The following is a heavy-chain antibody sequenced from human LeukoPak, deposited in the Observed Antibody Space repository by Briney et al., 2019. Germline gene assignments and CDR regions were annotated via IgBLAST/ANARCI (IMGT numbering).Heavy chain of an antibody. Sequence: GGSLRLSCAASGFTFSNAWMSWVRQAPGKGLEWVGRIKSKTDGGTTDYPAPVKGRFTISRDDSKNTLYLQMNSLKTEDTAVHYCTTWGPYGSGSPFDNWGQGTLVTVSS. D-gene: IGHD3-10*01. CDR1: GFTFSNAW. V-gene: IGHV3-15*01. CDR2: IKSKTDGGTT. CDR3: TTWGPYGSGSPFDN. J-gene: IGHJ4*02.